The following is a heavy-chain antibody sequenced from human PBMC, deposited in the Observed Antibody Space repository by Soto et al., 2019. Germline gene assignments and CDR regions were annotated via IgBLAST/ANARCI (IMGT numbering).Heavy chain of an antibody. D-gene: IGHD4-17*01. CDR1: GYTFSRYA. CDR2: INAGNGDT. V-gene: IGHV1-3*01. J-gene: IGHJ4*02. CDR3: VKATTDPLY. Sequence: ASVKVSCKASGYTFSRYAMHWVRQTPGQRPEWMGWINAGNGDTDYAQKLQGRVTVTRDTSTSTAYMELRSLRSDDTAVYYCVKATTDPLYWGQGTLVTVSS.